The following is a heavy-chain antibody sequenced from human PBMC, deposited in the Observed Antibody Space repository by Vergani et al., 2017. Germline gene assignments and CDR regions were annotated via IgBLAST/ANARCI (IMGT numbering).Heavy chain of an antibody. J-gene: IGHJ6*03. Sequence: QVQLVESGGGLVKPGGSLRLSCAASGFTFSDYYMSWIRQAPGKGLEWVSYISSSCSTIYYADSVKGRFTISRDNAKNSLYLQMNSLRAEDTAVYYCARDRAVVVPAASPYYYYYYYMDVWGKGTTVTVSS. CDR2: ISSSCSTI. V-gene: IGHV3-11*01. CDR1: GFTFSDYY. D-gene: IGHD2-2*01. CDR3: ARDRAVVVPAASPYYYYYYYMDV.